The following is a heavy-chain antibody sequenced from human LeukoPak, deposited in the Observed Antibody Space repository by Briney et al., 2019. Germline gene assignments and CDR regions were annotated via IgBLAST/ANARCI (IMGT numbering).Heavy chain of an antibody. Sequence: GGSLRLSCAASRFTFSSYGMHWVRQAPGKGLEWVAVIWYDGSNKYYADSVKGRFTISRDNSKNTLYLQMNSLRAEDTAVYYCARDRSIAASNGMDAWGKGTTVTVSS. CDR2: IWYDGSNK. J-gene: IGHJ6*04. D-gene: IGHD6-6*01. CDR3: ARDRSIAASNGMDA. CDR1: RFTFSSYG. V-gene: IGHV3-33*01.